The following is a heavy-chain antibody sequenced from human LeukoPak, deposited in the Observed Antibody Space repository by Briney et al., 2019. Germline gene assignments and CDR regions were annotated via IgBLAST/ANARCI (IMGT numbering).Heavy chain of an antibody. V-gene: IGHV1-69*13. Sequence: SVKVSCKASGGTFSSYAISWMRQAPGQGLEWMGGIIPIFGTANYAQKFQGRVTITADESTSTAYMELSSLRSEDTAVYYCARELRYSSSWYYFDYWGQGTLVTVSS. J-gene: IGHJ4*02. D-gene: IGHD6-13*01. CDR1: GGTFSSYA. CDR2: IIPIFGTA. CDR3: ARELRYSSSWYYFDY.